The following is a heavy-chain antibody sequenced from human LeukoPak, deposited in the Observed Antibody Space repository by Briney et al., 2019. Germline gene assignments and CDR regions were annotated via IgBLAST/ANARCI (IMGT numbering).Heavy chain of an antibody. V-gene: IGHV3-30-3*01. Sequence: PGGSLRLSCVASGFTFSTYAMHWVRQAPGKGLEWVAVILYDGNNKYYADSVKGRFTISRDNSKNTLYLQMNSLRAEDTAVYYCARGRKYSYGTYYCGLDVWGQGTTVTVCS. CDR1: GFTFSTYA. CDR2: ILYDGNNK. CDR3: ARGRKYSYGTYYCGLDV. D-gene: IGHD5-18*01. J-gene: IGHJ6*02.